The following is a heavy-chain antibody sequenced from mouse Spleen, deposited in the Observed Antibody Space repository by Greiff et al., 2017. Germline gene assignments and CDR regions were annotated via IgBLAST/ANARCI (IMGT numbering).Heavy chain of an antibody. Sequence: VKVVESGAELVRPGTSVKVSCKASGYAFTNYLIEWVKQRPGQGLEWIGVINPSNGGTNFNEKFKSKATLTVDKSSSTAYMQLSSLTSEDSAVYYCTREDGNYWFAYWGQGTLVTVSA. J-gene: IGHJ3*01. CDR3: TREDGNYWFAY. CDR1: GYAFTNYL. CDR2: INPSNGGT. D-gene: IGHD2-1*01. V-gene: IGHV1-54*01.